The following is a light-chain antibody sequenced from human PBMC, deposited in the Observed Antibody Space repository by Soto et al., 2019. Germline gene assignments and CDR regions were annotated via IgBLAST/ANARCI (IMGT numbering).Light chain of an antibody. CDR1: SSDVGGYNY. Sequence: SVLTQPPSASGSPGQSVTISCTGTSSDVGGYNYVSWYQQHPGKAPKLMIYEVSKRPSGVPDRFSGSKSGNTASLTVSGLQAEDEADYYCSSYAGSSNYVFGTGTKVTVL. J-gene: IGLJ1*01. V-gene: IGLV2-8*01. CDR3: SSYAGSSNYV. CDR2: EVS.